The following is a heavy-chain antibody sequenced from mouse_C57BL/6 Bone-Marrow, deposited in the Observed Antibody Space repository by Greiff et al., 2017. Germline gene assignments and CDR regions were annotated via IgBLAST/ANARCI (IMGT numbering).Heavy chain of an antibody. CDR3: ASQFITTVVADWYFDV. V-gene: IGHV1-55*01. CDR2: IYPGSGST. J-gene: IGHJ1*03. Sequence: VQLQQPGAELVKPGASVKMSCKASGYTFTSYWITWVKQRPGQGLEWIGDIYPGSGSTNYNEKFKSKVTLTVDTSSSTAYMQLSSRTSEDSAVYCCASQFITTVVADWYFDVWGTGTPVTVSS. CDR1: GYTFTSYW. D-gene: IGHD1-1*01.